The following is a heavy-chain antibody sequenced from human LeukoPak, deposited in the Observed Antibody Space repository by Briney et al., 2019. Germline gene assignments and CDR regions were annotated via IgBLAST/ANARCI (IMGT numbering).Heavy chain of an antibody. Sequence: GASVKVSCKISGYTLTEVSMHWVRQAPGKGLEWMGGFDPADGEPIYAQKFQGRVTMSEDTSTDTAYMDLSSLRSEDTAVYYCAAELVGYGDVHYFDSWGQGTLVTVSS. CDR1: GYTLTEVS. D-gene: IGHD4-17*01. CDR2: FDPADGEP. J-gene: IGHJ4*02. V-gene: IGHV1-24*01. CDR3: AAELVGYGDVHYFDS.